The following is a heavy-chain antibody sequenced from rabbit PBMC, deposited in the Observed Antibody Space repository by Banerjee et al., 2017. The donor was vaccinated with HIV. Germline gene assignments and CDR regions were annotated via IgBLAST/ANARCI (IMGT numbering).Heavy chain of an antibody. D-gene: IGHD4-1*01. Sequence: QEQLEESGGDLVKPEGSLTLTCTASGFSFSNKYVMCWVRQAPGKGLEWIGCIYAGSDSSWYASWVNGRFTISSNNAQNSVDLQINSLTAADTATYFCARDLAGVIGWNFNLWGPGTLVTVS. CDR3: ARDLAGVIGWNFNL. V-gene: IGHV1S45*01. CDR1: GFSFSNKYV. J-gene: IGHJ4*01. CDR2: IYAGSDSS.